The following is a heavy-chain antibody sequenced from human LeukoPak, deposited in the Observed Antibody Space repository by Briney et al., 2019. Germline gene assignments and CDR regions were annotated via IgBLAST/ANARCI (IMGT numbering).Heavy chain of an antibody. CDR2: ISGSGGST. CDR1: GFSFRSFW. V-gene: IGHV3-23*01. CDR3: ARGLPFGY. Sequence: GGSLRLSCAASGFSFRSFWMSWVRQAPGKGLEWVSGISGSGGSTYYADSVKGRFTISRDNSKNTLYLQMNSLRAEDTAVYFCARGLPFGYWGQGTLVTVSS. J-gene: IGHJ4*02.